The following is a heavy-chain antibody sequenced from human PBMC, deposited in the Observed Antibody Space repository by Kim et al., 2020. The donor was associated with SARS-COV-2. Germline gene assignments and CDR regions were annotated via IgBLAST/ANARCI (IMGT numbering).Heavy chain of an antibody. CDR3: ASGDSSGYYLPLGFDY. Sequence: GESLKISCKGSGYSFTSYWIGWVRQMPGKGLEWMGIIYPGDSDTRYSPSFQGQVTISADKSISTAYLQWSSLKASDTAMYYCASGDSSGYYLPLGFDYWGQRTLVTVSS. D-gene: IGHD3-22*01. V-gene: IGHV5-51*01. CDR2: IYPGDSDT. J-gene: IGHJ4*02. CDR1: GYSFTSYW.